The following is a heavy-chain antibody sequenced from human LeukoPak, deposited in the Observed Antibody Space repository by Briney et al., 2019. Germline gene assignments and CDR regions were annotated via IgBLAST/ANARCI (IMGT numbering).Heavy chain of an antibody. J-gene: IGHJ6*02. CDR2: IGTAGDT. CDR1: GFTFSSYD. V-gene: IGHV3-13*01. Sequence: TGGSLRLSCAASGFTFSSYDMHWVRQATGKGLEWVSAIGTAGDTYYPGSVKGRFTISRENAKNSLYLQMNSLRAGDTAVYYCARGLTLMPTTVPFQTGNYYGMDVWGQGNTVTVSS. D-gene: IGHD4-11*01. CDR3: ARGLTLMPTTVPFQTGNYYGMDV.